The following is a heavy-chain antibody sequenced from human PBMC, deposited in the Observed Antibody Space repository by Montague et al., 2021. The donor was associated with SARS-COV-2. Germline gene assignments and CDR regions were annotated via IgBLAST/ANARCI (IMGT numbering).Heavy chain of an antibody. J-gene: IGHJ6*03. D-gene: IGHD3-10*01. Sequence: SETLSLTCAVHGGSFSTYSWNWIRQPPGKGLEWIGEIHHGGSTNYNPSLKSRVTISADTSKNQFSLKLTSVAAADTAVYYCARLGDGVVPSPTLGVGPYYSSYYMDVWGRGTTVTVSS. V-gene: IGHV4-34*01. CDR2: IHHGGST. CDR1: GGSFSTYS. CDR3: ARLGDGVVPSPTLGVGPYYSSYYMDV.